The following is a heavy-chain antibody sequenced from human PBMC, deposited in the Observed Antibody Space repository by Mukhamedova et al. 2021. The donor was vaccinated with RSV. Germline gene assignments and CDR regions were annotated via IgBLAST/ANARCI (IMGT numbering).Heavy chain of an antibody. D-gene: IGHD5-18*01. V-gene: IGHV3-7*01. CDR2: IKQDGSEK. J-gene: IGHJ4*02. CDR3: AREVDTAYFDY. Sequence: MSWVRQAPGKGLEWVANIKQDGSEKYYVDSVKGRFIISRDNAKNSLYLQMNSLRAEDTAVYYCAREVDTAYFDYWGQGTLVTVS.